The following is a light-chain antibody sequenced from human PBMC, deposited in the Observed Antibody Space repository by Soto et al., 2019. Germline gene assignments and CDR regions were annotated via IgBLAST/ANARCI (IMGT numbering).Light chain of an antibody. CDR3: QQRSNWPPVT. V-gene: IGKV3-11*01. CDR1: QSVSIY. J-gene: IGKJ4*01. Sequence: EIVLTQSPATLSLSPGERATLSCRASQSVSIYLAWYQQKPGQAPRLLIYDASNRATGIPDRFSGSGSGTDFTLTISSLEPEDFAIYYWQQRSNWPPVTFGGGTKVEIK. CDR2: DAS.